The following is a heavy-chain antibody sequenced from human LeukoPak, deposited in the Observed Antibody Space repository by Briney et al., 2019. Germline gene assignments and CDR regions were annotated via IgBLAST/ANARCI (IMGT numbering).Heavy chain of an antibody. CDR2: ISSSSSYI. CDR3: ARGAAARRPYFDY. J-gene: IGHJ4*02. V-gene: IGHV3-21*01. CDR1: GFTFSSYS. Sequence: GGSLRLSCAASGFTFSSYSMNWVRQAPGKGLEWVSSISSSSSYIYYADSVKGRFTISRDNAKNSLYLQMNSLRAEDPAVYYRARGAAARRPYFDYWGQGTLVTVSS. D-gene: IGHD6-6*01.